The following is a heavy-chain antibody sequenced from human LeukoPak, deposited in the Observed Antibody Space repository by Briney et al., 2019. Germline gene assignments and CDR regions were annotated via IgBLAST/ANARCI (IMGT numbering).Heavy chain of an antibody. Sequence: PSETLSLTCTVSGGSISSHFWTWIRQPPGKGLEWIGYIHYSGNTNYNPSLKSRVSISVDTSKNEFSLKLSSVTAADTAVYYCAEEFLGICSASRLNWVDPWGQGTLVTVSS. CDR1: GGSISSHF. J-gene: IGHJ5*02. V-gene: IGHV4-59*11. D-gene: IGHD3-10*02. CDR2: IHYSGNT. CDR3: AEEFLGICSASRLNWVDP.